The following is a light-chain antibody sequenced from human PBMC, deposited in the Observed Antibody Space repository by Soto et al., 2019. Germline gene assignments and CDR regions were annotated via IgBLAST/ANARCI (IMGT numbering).Light chain of an antibody. Sequence: QSVLTQPPSASGTPGQRVTISCSGSSSNIGSNYVYWYQQLPGTAPKLLIYRNNQRPSGVPDRCSGSKSGTSSSLGISGLRSEDEADYYCSAWDDSMSGGVFGTGTKVTVL. V-gene: IGLV1-47*01. CDR1: SSNIGSNY. CDR3: SAWDDSMSGGV. CDR2: RNN. J-gene: IGLJ1*01.